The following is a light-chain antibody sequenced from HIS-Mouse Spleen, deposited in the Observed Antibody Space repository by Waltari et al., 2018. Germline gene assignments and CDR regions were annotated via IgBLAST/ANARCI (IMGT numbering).Light chain of an antibody. CDR3: AAWDDSLSGHVV. V-gene: IGLV1-47*01. CDR1: SPNIGSNY. CDR2: RNN. Sequence: QSVLTQPPSASGTPGQRVTISCSGSSPNIGSNYVYWYQHLPGTAPKLLIYRNNQRPSGVPDRFSGSKSGTSASLAISGLRSEDEADYYCAAWDDSLSGHVVFGGGTKLTVL. J-gene: IGLJ2*01.